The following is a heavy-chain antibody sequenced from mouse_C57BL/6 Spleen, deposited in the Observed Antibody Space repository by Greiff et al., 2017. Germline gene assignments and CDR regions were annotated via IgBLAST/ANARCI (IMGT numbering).Heavy chain of an antibody. CDR3: ADGSSYDAMDY. V-gene: IGHV1-39*01. D-gene: IGHD1-1*01. J-gene: IGHJ4*01. Sequence: EVQLKESGPELVKPGASVKISCKASGYSFTDYNMNWVKQSNGKSLEWIGVINPNSGTTSYNQKFKGKATLTVDQSSSTAYMQLKSLTSEDSAVYYCADGSSYDAMDYWGQGTSVTVSS. CDR1: GYSFTDYN. CDR2: INPNSGTT.